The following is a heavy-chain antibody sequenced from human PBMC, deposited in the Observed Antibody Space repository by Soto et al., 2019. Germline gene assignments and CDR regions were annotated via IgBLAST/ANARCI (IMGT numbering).Heavy chain of an antibody. V-gene: IGHV1-69*13. D-gene: IGHD3-10*01. Sequence: SVKVSCKASGGTFSSYAISWVRQAPGQGLEWMGGIIPIFGTANYAQKFQGRVTITADESTSTAYMELSSLRSEDTAVYYCARERYYGSGSYYYYYYYGMDVWGQGTTVTV. CDR1: GGTFSSYA. CDR3: ARERYYGSGSYYYYYYYGMDV. CDR2: IIPIFGTA. J-gene: IGHJ6*02.